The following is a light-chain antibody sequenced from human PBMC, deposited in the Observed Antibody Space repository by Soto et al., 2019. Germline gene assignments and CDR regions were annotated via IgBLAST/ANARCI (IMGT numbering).Light chain of an antibody. Sequence: EIVMTQSPATLSVSPGETATLSCRASQSVAGNLACYQQKPGQPPRLLIYGVSTRATGVPARFSGSGSETDFSLTISSLQIEDFALYGCHQSHNLPPLTFGGGTQVEIK. CDR1: QSVAGN. V-gene: IGKV3-15*01. CDR2: GVS. CDR3: HQSHNLPPLT. J-gene: IGKJ4*01.